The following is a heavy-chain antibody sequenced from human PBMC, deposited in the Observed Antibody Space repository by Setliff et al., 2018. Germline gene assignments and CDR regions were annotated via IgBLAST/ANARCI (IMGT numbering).Heavy chain of an antibody. V-gene: IGHV1-69*11. CDR3: ARDQRDNWATTRYYNYGMDV. D-gene: IGHD2-2*01. Sequence: SVKVSCKASGGTFSNNAIAWVRQAPGQGLEWMGRVIPMARSANYAQKFEGRVTITADESTNTAYMEVSGLRAEDTAMYYCARDQRDNWATTRYYNYGMDVWGQGTTVTVSS. CDR1: GGTFSNNA. CDR2: VIPMARSA. J-gene: IGHJ6*02.